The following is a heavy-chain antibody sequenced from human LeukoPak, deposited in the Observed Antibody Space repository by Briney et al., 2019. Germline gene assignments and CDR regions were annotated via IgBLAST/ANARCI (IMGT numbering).Heavy chain of an antibody. D-gene: IGHD3-10*01. Sequence: GGSLRLSCAASGFTFSSYAMSWVRQAPGKGLEWVSAISGSGGSTYYADSVKGRFTISRGNSKNTLYLQMNSLRAEDTAVYYCAKDPRITMVRGSDGFYYYGMDVWGQGTTVTVSS. J-gene: IGHJ6*02. CDR3: AKDPRITMVRGSDGFYYYGMDV. CDR2: ISGSGGST. CDR1: GFTFSSYA. V-gene: IGHV3-23*01.